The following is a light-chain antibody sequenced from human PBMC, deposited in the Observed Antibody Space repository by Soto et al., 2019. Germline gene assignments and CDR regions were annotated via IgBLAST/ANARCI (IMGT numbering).Light chain of an antibody. J-gene: IGLJ2*01. CDR1: SSNIGTNY. CDR2: RNN. CDR3: SSWDDSLSGVV. Sequence: QSVLTQPPSASGTPGQRVTISCSGSSSNIGTNYGFWYHQLPGTAPKLLIYRNNQRPSGVPDRFSGSKSGTSASLAISGLRSEDEAHYYCSSWDDSLSGVVFGRGTKLTVL. V-gene: IGLV1-47*01.